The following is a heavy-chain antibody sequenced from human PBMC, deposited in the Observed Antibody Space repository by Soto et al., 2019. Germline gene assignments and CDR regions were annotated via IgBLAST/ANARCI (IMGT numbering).Heavy chain of an antibody. J-gene: IGHJ4*02. CDR2: VYNTGST. V-gene: IGHV4-59*13. CDR1: GASITTYY. CDR3: ARRLFGCGWTLDX. Sequence: PSDTLSLTCDVSGASITTYYWSWIRQAPGKGLEWILNVYNTGSTDYNSSLRSRVTISVDTSKNQFSLNMNSVTAADTAVYYCARRLFGCGWTLDXWGKGALVTFSX. D-gene: IGHD2-21*01.